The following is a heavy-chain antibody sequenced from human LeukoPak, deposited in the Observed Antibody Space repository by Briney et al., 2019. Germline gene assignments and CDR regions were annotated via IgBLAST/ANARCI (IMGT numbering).Heavy chain of an antibody. V-gene: IGHV4-34*01. Sequence: SETLSLTCAVYGGSFSGYYWSWIRQPPGKGLEWIGEINHSGSTNYNPSLKSRVTISVDTSKNQFSLKLSSVTAADTAVYYCARAPRGYSYGSYYFDYWGQGTLVTVSS. CDR1: GGSFSGYY. J-gene: IGHJ4*02. CDR2: INHSGST. D-gene: IGHD5-18*01. CDR3: ARAPRGYSYGSYYFDY.